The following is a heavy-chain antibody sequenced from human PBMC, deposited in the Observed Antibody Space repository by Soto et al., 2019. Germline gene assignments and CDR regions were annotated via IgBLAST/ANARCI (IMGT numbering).Heavy chain of an antibody. J-gene: IGHJ5*02. CDR2: ISSSSSYI. D-gene: IGHD2-15*01. Sequence: EVQLVESGGGLVKPGGSLRLSCAASGFTFSSYSMNWVRQAPGKGLEWVSSISSSSSYIYYEDSVKGRFTISRDNDKNSLSLQMTSLRAEDTAVYSCARDGVLLYCSGGSCYYALSWGQGNLVTVAS. V-gene: IGHV3-21*01. CDR1: GFTFSSYS. CDR3: ARDGVLLYCSGGSCYYALS.